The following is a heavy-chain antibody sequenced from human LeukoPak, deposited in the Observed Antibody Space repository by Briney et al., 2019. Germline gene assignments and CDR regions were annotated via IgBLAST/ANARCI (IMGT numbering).Heavy chain of an antibody. Sequence: SETLSLTCAVYGESFSGFYWNWIRQPPGKGLEWIGEVTHSGSTNYNPSLKSRVTISANTSKNQFSLKLSSVTAADTAVYYCARDRRGYFDYWGQGTLVTVSS. J-gene: IGHJ4*02. CDR2: VTHSGST. CDR3: ARDRRGYFDY. CDR1: GESFSGFY. V-gene: IGHV4-34*01.